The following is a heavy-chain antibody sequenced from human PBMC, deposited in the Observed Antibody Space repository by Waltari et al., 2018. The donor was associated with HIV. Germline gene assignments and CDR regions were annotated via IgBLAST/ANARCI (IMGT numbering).Heavy chain of an antibody. Sequence: QVQLQESGPGLVKPSETLSLTCTVSGGFINNYYWNWIRQPPGKGLEWIGYIYHSGSTNYNPSFKSRVTISVDTSRNEFSLKVTSVTAADTAVYYCAREGTYGGTARPEKGLDSWGQGILVSVSS. CDR3: AREGTYGGTARPEKGLDS. V-gene: IGHV4-59*01. D-gene: IGHD6-6*01. J-gene: IGHJ4*02. CDR2: IYHSGST. CDR1: GGFINNYY.